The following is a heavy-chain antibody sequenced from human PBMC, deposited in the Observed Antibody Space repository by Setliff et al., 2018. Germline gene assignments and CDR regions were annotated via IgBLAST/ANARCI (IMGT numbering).Heavy chain of an antibody. CDR1: GFTFSSYA. D-gene: IGHD3-10*01. CDR3: AKSYGSGSYRPLFDY. V-gene: IGHV3-23*01. CDR2: ISNSGGST. J-gene: IGHJ4*02. Sequence: PGESLKISCAASGFTFSSYAMSWVRQAPGKGLEWVSSISNSGGSTFYADSVKGRFTISRDNSKNTLYVQMNSLRAEDTAVYYCAKSYGSGSYRPLFDYWGQGTLVTVSS.